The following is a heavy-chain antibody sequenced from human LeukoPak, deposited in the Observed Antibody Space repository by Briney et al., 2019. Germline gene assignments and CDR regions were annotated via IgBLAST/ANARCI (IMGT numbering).Heavy chain of an antibody. CDR3: ARQGNNWFDP. V-gene: IGHV3-11*06. J-gene: IGHJ5*02. CDR1: GGSISNSNYC. CDR2: ISSSSNYT. Sequence: LSLTCTVSGGSISNSNYCWGWIRQPPGKGLEWVSYISSSSNYTNYADSVKGRFTISRDNAKNSLYLQMNSLTAEDTAVYYCARQGNNWFDPWGQGTLVTVSS.